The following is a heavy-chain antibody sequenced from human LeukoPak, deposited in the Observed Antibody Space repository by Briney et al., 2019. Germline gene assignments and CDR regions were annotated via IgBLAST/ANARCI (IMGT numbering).Heavy chain of an antibody. CDR3: AKAVLGDDAFDI. D-gene: IGHD3-16*01. CDR2: IGGDGGNT. Sequence: GGSLRLSCAASGXTFDDYAMHWVRQAPGKGLEWVSPIGGDGGNTHYADSVKGRVTISRDNRKNSLYLQMNSLRTEDTALYYCAKAVLGDDAFDIWGRGTMVTVSS. CDR1: GXTFDDYA. J-gene: IGHJ3*02. V-gene: IGHV3-43*02.